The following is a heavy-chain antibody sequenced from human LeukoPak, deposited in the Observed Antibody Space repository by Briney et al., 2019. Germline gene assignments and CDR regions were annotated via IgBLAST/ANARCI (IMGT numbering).Heavy chain of an antibody. J-gene: IGHJ4*02. Sequence: ASVKVSCKASGYTFTGYYMHWVRQAPGQGLEWMGWINPSSGGTNYAQKFQGRVTMTRDTSISTAYMDLYRLTSDDTAVYYCARSVLTAYLINDCWGQGTLVTVSS. CDR2: INPSSGGT. CDR3: ARSVLTAYLINDC. D-gene: IGHD3-9*01. V-gene: IGHV1-2*02. CDR1: GYTFTGYY.